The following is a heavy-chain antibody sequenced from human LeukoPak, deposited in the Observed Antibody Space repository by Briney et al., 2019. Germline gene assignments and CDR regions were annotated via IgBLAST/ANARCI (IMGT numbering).Heavy chain of an antibody. V-gene: IGHV4-59*01. CDR3: AREGYSGHDFIY. Sequence: PSETLSLTCTVSGGSIGTYYWSWIRQPPGKGLEWIGYIYHSGDTEYNPSLKSRVTISVDTSKNQFSLRLRSVTAADTAVYYCAREGYSGHDFIYWGQGTLVTVSS. CDR1: GGSIGTYY. CDR2: IYHSGDT. J-gene: IGHJ4*02. D-gene: IGHD5-12*01.